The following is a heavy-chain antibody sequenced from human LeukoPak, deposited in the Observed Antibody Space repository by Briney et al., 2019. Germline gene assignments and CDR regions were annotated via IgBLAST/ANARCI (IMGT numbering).Heavy chain of an antibody. CDR1: GYTFTGYY. Sequence: ASVKVSCKASGYTFTGYYMHWVRQAPGRGLEWMGWINPNSGGTNYAQKFQGWVTMTRDTSISTAYMELSRLRSDDTAVYYCARGPIAAANIDYWGQGTLVTVSS. J-gene: IGHJ4*02. CDR2: INPNSGGT. V-gene: IGHV1-2*04. CDR3: ARGPIAAANIDY. D-gene: IGHD6-13*01.